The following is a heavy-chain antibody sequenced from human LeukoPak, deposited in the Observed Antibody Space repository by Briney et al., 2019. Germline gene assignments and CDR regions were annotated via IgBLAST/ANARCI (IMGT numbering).Heavy chain of an antibody. CDR3: VSQWIQLWSFDY. Sequence: ASVTVSCKASGYTFTGYYMHWVRQAPGQGLEWMGWINPNSGGINYAQKFQGRVTITRDTSISTAYMELSRLRSDDTAVYYCVSQWIQLWSFDYWGQGTLVTVSS. J-gene: IGHJ4*02. V-gene: IGHV1-2*02. CDR2: INPNSGGI. CDR1: GYTFTGYY. D-gene: IGHD5-18*01.